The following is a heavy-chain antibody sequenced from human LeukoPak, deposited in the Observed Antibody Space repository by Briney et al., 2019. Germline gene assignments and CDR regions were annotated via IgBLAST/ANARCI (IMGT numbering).Heavy chain of an antibody. Sequence: PSETLSLTCAVSGGSISSGGYSWSWIRQPPGKGLEWIGYIYYSGSTYYNPSLKSRVTISVDTSKNQFSLKLSSVTAADTAVYYCARGGSVCSGGSCYDYYNYYYYMDVWGKGTTVTVSS. CDR2: IYYSGST. J-gene: IGHJ6*03. D-gene: IGHD2-15*01. CDR3: ARGGSVCSGGSCYDYYNYYYYMDV. V-gene: IGHV4-30-4*07. CDR1: GGSISSGGYS.